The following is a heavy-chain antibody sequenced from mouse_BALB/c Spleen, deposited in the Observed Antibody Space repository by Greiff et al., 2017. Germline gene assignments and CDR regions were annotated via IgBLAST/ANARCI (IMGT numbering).Heavy chain of an antibody. J-gene: IGHJ4*01. D-gene: IGHD2-3*01. CDR1: GYTFTSYV. Sequence: VQLKQSGPELVKPGASVKMSCKASGYTFTSYVMHWVKQKPGQGLEWIGYINPYNDGTKYNEKFKGKATLTADKSSSTAYMELSSLTSEDSAVYYCARSGYYEYYYAMDYWGQGTSVTVSS. CDR2: INPYNDGT. CDR3: ARSGYYEYYYAMDY. V-gene: IGHV1-14*01.